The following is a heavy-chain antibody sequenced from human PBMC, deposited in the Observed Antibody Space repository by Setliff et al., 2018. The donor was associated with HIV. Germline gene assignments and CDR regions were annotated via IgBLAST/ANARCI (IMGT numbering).Heavy chain of an antibody. CDR1: DSPSVAMA. D-gene: IGHD1-7*01. V-gene: IGHV3-30*02. J-gene: IGHJ5*01. CDR2: YGM. Sequence: GGSLRPPVQRLDSPSVAMACTGSARLQARGWNGCRLYGMTFAEFVKGRFTISRDNGKNMVYLQMNSLRAEDTALYFCARDQSLYDETGTFDSWGQGTLVTVSS. CDR3: ARDQSLYDETGTFDS.